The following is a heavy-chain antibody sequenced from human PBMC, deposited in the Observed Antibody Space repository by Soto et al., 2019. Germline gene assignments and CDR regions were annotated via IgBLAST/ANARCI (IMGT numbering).Heavy chain of an antibody. CDR3: ARVASAVPGPRRTAPYKYAMDV. J-gene: IGHJ6*02. V-gene: IGHV3-33*01. D-gene: IGHD2-2*01. CDR1: GFTFSYYG. CDR2: IWYDGSRR. Sequence: PGGSLRLSCEASGFTFSYYGMHWVRQAPGKGLEWVAVIWYDGSRREFADSVKGRFTISRDNSKNTVYLQLNSLRVEDTAIYYCARVASAVPGPRRTAPYKYAMDVWGQGTTVTVSS.